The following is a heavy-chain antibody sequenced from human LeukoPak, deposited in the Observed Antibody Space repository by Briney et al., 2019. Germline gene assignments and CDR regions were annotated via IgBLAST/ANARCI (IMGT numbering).Heavy chain of an antibody. D-gene: IGHD6-19*01. V-gene: IGHV1-24*01. J-gene: IGHJ4*02. Sequence: ASVKVSCKVSGYTLTELSMHWVRQAPGKGLEWMGGFDPEDGETIYAQKFQGRVTMTTDTSTSTAYMELRSLRSDDTAVYYCARAYSAVAGKDYWGQGTLVTVSS. CDR3: ARAYSAVAGKDY. CDR2: FDPEDGET. CDR1: GYTLTELS.